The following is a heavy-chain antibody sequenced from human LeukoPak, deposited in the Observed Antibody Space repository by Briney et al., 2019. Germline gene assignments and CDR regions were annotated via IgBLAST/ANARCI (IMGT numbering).Heavy chain of an antibody. CDR3: ASLGVCGGDCYLDWFDP. D-gene: IGHD2-21*02. V-gene: IGHV1-2*02. Sequence: ASVKVSCKASGYTFTGYYMHWVRQAPGQGLEWMGWINPNSGGTNYAQKFQGRVTMTRDTSISTAYMELSRLRSDDTAVYYCASLGVCGGDCYLDWFDPWGQGTLVTVSS. CDR2: INPNSGGT. CDR1: GYTFTGYY. J-gene: IGHJ5*02.